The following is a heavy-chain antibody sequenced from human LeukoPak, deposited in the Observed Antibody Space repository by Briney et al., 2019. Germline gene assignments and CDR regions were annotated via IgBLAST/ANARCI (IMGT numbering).Heavy chain of an antibody. CDR3: ARAPYYYDSSGYFDY. CDR2: ISSSSSYI. D-gene: IGHD3-22*01. CDR1: GFTFSSYS. J-gene: IGHJ4*02. V-gene: IGHV3-21*01. Sequence: GGSLRLSCAASGFTFSSYSMNWVRQAPGKGLEWVSSISSSSSYIYYADSVKGRFTISRDNAKNSLYQQMNSLRAEDTAVYYYARAPYYYDSSGYFDYWGQGTLVTVSS.